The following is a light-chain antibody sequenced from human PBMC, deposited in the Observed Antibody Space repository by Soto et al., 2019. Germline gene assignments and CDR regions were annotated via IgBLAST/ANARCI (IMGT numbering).Light chain of an antibody. V-gene: IGLV2-8*01. J-gene: IGLJ1*01. Sequence: HSVLTQPPSASGSLGQSVTISCTGTSSDVGAYNYVSWYQQHPGKAPKLMIYEVTRRPSGVPDRFSGSKSGNTASLNVSGLKAEDEADYYCCSYADNTDYVLGTGTKGT. CDR3: CSYADNTDYV. CDR1: SSDVGAYNY. CDR2: EVT.